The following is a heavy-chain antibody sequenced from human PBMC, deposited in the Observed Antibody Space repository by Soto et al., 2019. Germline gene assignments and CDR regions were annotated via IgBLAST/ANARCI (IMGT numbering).Heavy chain of an antibody. J-gene: IGHJ3*02. V-gene: IGHV4-39*01. CDR1: GGSISSSGYY. Sequence: PSETLSLTCTVFGGSISSSGYYWGWIRQPPGEGLDWIGSIYSSGSTYYNPSLKSRVTVSVDMSKNQFSLKMRSVTAADTAVYYCARAAVAGILDAFDMWGQGTVVTVSS. D-gene: IGHD6-19*01. CDR2: IYSSGST. CDR3: ARAAVAGILDAFDM.